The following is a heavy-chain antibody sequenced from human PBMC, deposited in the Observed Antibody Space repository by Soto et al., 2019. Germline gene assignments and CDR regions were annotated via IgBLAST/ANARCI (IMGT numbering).Heavy chain of an antibody. J-gene: IGHJ4*02. V-gene: IGHV3-33*01. CDR2: IWYDGSNK. CDR3: ARHGGMDYYDSSGSLDFDY. CDR1: GFTFSSYG. D-gene: IGHD3-22*01. Sequence: PGGSLRLSCAASGFTFSSYGMHWVRQAPGKGLEWVAVIWYDGSNKYYADSVKGRFTISRDNSKSTLYLQMNSLRAEDTAVYYCARHGGMDYYDSSGSLDFDYWGQGTLVTVSS.